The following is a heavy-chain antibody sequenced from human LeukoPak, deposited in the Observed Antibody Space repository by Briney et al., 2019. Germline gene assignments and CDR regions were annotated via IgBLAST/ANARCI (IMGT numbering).Heavy chain of an antibody. V-gene: IGHV3-23*01. CDR2: ISGSAGST. CDR3: ARDGEPRYWGSGYYYGMDV. J-gene: IGHJ6*02. Sequence: SGGSLRPSCAASGFNFGTYAMNWVRQAPGKGLEWVSSISGSAGSTYYADSVKGRFTISRDNSKNTLSLQMNSLRADDTAVYYCARDGEPRYWGSGYYYGMDVWGQGATVTVSS. D-gene: IGHD7-27*01. CDR1: GFNFGTYA.